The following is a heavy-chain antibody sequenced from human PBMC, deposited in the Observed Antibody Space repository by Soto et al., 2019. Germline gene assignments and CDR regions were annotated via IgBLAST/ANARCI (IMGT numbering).Heavy chain of an antibody. CDR1: GFSSSSYV. Sequence: AQLLDSGGGLVQAGGSLRLSCAASGFSSSSYVMGWVRQTPGKGLEWVSGIGGGGGRTYYADSVQGRFTISRDNSKNTLYLQMNSLRAEDTAVYYCAKGWLDFWGQGTLVTVSS. J-gene: IGHJ5*01. CDR2: IGGGGGRT. V-gene: IGHV3-23*01. CDR3: AKGWLDF.